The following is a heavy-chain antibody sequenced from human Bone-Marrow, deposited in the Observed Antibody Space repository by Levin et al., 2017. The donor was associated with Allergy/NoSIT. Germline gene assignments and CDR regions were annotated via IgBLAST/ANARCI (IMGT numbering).Heavy chain of an antibody. D-gene: IGHD3-22*01. CDR3: AKDGVYYYDTSGYNPHGMDV. CDR1: GFTFSSYA. CDR2: ISGSGDTT. Sequence: QAGGSLRLSCGASGFTFSSYAMTWVRQAPGKGLEWVSAISGSGDTTYYADSVRGRFTISRDNSKNTLYLQMNSLRAEDTAVYYCAKDGVYYYDTSGYNPHGMDVWGQGTTVTVSS. J-gene: IGHJ6*02. V-gene: IGHV3-23*01.